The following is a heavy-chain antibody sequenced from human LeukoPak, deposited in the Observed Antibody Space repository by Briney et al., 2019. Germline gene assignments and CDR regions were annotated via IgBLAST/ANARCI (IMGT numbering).Heavy chain of an antibody. D-gene: IGHD4-23*01. J-gene: IGHJ5*02. CDR2: ITSSSSYI. Sequence: PGGSLRLSCAASGFTFSGYSMNWVRQAPGKGLEWVSSITSSSSYIYYSDSVKGRFTISRDNAKNSMYLQMNSLRAEDTAVYYCARCGGGNPRWFDHWGQGTLVTVSS. CDR1: GFTFSGYS. CDR3: ARCGGGNPRWFDH. V-gene: IGHV3-21*01.